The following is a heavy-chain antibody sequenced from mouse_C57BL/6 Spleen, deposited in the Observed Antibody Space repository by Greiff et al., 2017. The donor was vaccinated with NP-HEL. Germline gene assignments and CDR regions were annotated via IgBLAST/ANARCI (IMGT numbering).Heavy chain of an antibody. CDR2: IWSGGST. Sequence: QVQLKESGPGLVQPSQSLSITCTVSGFSLTSYGVHWVRQSPGKGLEWLGVIWSGGSTDYNAAFISRLSISKDNSKSQVFFKMNSLQADDTAIYYCARNEAVYDYDEGSAMDYWGQGTSVTVSS. CDR3: ARNEAVYDYDEGSAMDY. V-gene: IGHV2-2*01. CDR1: GFSLTSYG. D-gene: IGHD2-4*01. J-gene: IGHJ4*01.